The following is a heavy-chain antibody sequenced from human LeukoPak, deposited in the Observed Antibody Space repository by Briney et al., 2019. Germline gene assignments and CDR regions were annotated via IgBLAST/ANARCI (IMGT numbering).Heavy chain of an antibody. V-gene: IGHV4-59*12. CDR2: IYYSGST. Sequence: SETLSLTCTVSGGSISSYYWSWIRQPPGKGLEWIGYIYYSGSTNYNPSLKSRVTISVDTSKNQFSLKLSSVTAADTAVYYCARDVTIFGVVITRPSYYYYGMDVWGQGTTVTVSS. D-gene: IGHD3-3*01. CDR1: GGSISSYY. J-gene: IGHJ6*02. CDR3: ARDVTIFGVVITRPSYYYYGMDV.